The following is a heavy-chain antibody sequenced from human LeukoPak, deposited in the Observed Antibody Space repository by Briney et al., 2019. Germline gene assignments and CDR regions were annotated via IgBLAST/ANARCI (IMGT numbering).Heavy chain of an antibody. CDR3: ARGDYGDYWNYYYMDV. Sequence: GGSLRLSCAASGFTFSSYSMNWVRQAPGKGLEWVSYISSSSSTIYYADSVKGRFTISRDTAKNSLYLQMNSLRAEDTAVYSCARGDYGDYWNYYYMDVWGKGTTVTVSS. CDR2: ISSSSSTI. J-gene: IGHJ6*03. V-gene: IGHV3-48*01. CDR1: GFTFSSYS. D-gene: IGHD4-17*01.